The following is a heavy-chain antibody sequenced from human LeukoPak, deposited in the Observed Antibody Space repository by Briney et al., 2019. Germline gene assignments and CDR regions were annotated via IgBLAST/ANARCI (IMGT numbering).Heavy chain of an antibody. D-gene: IGHD2/OR15-2a*01. CDR2: INSDGSST. CDR1: GFTFSTYW. J-gene: IGHJ4*02. CDR3: ARDRLSHFDY. Sequence: GGSLTLSCAASGFTFSTYWMHWVRHAPGKELVWVSGINSDGSSTSYADSVKGRFTISRDNAKTTLYLQMNSLRAEDTAVYYCARDRLSHFDYWGQGTLVTVSS. V-gene: IGHV3-74*01.